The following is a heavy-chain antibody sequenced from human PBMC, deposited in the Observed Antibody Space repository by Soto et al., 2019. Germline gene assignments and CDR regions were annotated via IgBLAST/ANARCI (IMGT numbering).Heavy chain of an antibody. CDR3: ARDLYYDSSCSNAFDI. D-gene: IGHD3-22*01. V-gene: IGHV1-69*01. CDR1: GGTFSSYA. CDR2: IIHIFGTA. Sequence: QVQLVQSGAEVKKPGSSVKVSCKASGGTFSSYAISWVRQAPGQGLEWMGGIIHIFGTANYAQKFQVRVTITADESTSTDYMDLSNLRSEDTAVYYYARDLYYDSSCSNAFDIWCRGTMVTVSS. J-gene: IGHJ3*02.